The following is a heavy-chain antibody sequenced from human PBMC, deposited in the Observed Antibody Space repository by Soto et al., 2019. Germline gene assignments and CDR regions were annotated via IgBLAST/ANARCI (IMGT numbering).Heavy chain of an antibody. D-gene: IGHD6-13*01. CDR2: INAGNGNT. J-gene: IGHJ4*02. CDR1: GYTFTSYA. CDR3: ARLSSSLSTRFDY. Sequence: QVQLVQSGAEVKKPGASVKVSCKASGYTFTSYAMHWMRQAPGQRLEWMGWINAGNGNTKYSQKFQGRVTITRDTSASTAYMELSSLRSEDTAVYYCARLSSSLSTRFDYWGQGTLVTVSS. V-gene: IGHV1-3*01.